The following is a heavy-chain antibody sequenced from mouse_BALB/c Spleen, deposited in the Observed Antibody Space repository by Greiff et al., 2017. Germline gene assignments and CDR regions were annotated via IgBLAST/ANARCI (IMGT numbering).Heavy chain of an antibody. J-gene: IGHJ3*01. CDR3: ARNRPLCYDYDEGFDY. CDR2: IWTGGGT. V-gene: IGHV2-9-2*01. D-gene: IGHD2-4*01. CDR1: GFSFTSYD. Sequence: VQLQESGPGLVAPSPSLSITCTVSGFSFTSYDISWIRQPPGKGLEWLGVIWTGGGTNYNSAFMSRLSISKDNSKSQVFLRMNSLQTDDTAIYYCARNRPLCYDYDEGFDYWGQGTLVTVSA.